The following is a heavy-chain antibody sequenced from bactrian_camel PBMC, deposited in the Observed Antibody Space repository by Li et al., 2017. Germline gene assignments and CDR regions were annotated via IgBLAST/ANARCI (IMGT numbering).Heavy chain of an antibody. D-gene: IGHD6*01. Sequence: HVQLVESGGGSVQAGGSLNLSCAVVRSWSSNSKYCMAWFRQAPGQEREGLAALNRDGTTLYVYSVKDRFTISLEDNTLYLQMNSLKPEDTAMYYCAAGASPIPVDEIAGIAFSLLRLGQGTQVTVS. V-gene: IGHV3S55*01. CDR1: WSSNSKYC. J-gene: IGHJ4*01. CDR2: LNRDGTT.